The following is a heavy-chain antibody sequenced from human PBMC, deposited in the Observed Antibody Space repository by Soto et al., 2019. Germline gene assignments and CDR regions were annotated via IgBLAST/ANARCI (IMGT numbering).Heavy chain of an antibody. J-gene: IGHJ4*02. V-gene: IGHV3-23*01. CDR1: VFTLSSYA. CDR3: AKDITYDFWSVVY. D-gene: IGHD3-3*01. CDR2: ISGSGGST. Sequence: GGSLRLSSPASVFTLSSYAMSWVRQAPGKGLEWVSAISGSGGSTYYADSVKGRFTISRDNSKNTLYLQMNSLIAEDTAVYYCAKDITYDFWSVVYWGQGTLVTVSS.